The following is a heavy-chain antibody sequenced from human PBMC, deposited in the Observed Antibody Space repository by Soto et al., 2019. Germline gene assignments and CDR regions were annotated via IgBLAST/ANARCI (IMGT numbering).Heavy chain of an antibody. CDR3: AREMGAAGHPSQLLSYYSYYMDV. CDR2: ISSSSSTI. V-gene: IGHV3-48*01. CDR1: GFTFSSYS. D-gene: IGHD1-26*01. J-gene: IGHJ6*03. Sequence: EVQLVESGGGLVQPGGSLRLSCAASGFTFSSYSMNWVRQAPGKGLEWVSYISSSSSTIYYADSGKCRFTISRDNAKKSLYLQMNSLRAEDTAVYYCAREMGAAGHPSQLLSYYSYYMDVWGQGTTVTVSS.